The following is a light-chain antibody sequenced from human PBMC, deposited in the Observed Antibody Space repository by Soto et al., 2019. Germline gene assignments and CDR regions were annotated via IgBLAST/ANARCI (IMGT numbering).Light chain of an antibody. J-gene: IGLJ1*01. CDR2: DVS. Sequence: QSALTQPASVSGSPGQSITISCTGTSSDVGFYNYVSWYQQHPGKAPKLVISDVSNRPSGVSNRFSGSKSGNTASLTISGLHAEDEAAYYCSSYTTSNTGVFGTGTKVTVL. CDR3: SSYTTSNTGV. CDR1: SSDVGFYNY. V-gene: IGLV2-14*01.